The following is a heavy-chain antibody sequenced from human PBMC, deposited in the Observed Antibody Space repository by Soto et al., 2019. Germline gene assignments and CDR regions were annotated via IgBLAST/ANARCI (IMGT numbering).Heavy chain of an antibody. J-gene: IGHJ5*02. CDR3: AEWARYFSGADCRA. Sequence: EVQLLESGGGLVQPGGSLRLSCAASGFPFSSRAMSWVRQAPGKGLEWASAISGSGTITYYADSVKGRFTISRDTSKNTLYLQMNSLRADDTAVYYCAEWARYFSGADCRAWGQGTLVTVSS. CDR1: GFPFSSRA. V-gene: IGHV3-23*01. CDR2: ISGSGTIT. D-gene: IGHD2-15*01.